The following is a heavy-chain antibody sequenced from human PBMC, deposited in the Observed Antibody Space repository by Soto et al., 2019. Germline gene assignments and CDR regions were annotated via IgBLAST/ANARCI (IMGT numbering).Heavy chain of an antibody. CDR1: GFTFSSYA. J-gene: IGHJ6*02. CDR2: ISYDGSNK. CDR3: ARDQYPNGSPYSYYGMDV. V-gene: IGHV3-30-3*01. D-gene: IGHD3-10*01. Sequence: GGSLRLSCAASGFTFSSYAMHWVRQAPGKGLEWVAVISYDGSNKYYADSVKGRFTISRDNSKNTLYLQMNSLRAEDTAVYYCARDQYPNGSPYSYYGMDVWGQGTTVTVSS.